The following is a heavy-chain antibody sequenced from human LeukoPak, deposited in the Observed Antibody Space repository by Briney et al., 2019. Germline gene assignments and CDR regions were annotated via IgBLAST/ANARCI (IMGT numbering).Heavy chain of an antibody. CDR3: ARSTGTTLIDYYYYMDV. Sequence: GGSLRLSCAASGFTFSSYGMHWVRQAPGRGLEWVAVIWYDGSNKYYADSVKGRFTISRDNSKNTLYLQMNSLRAEGTAMYYCARSTGTTLIDYYYYMDVWGKGTTVTVSS. CDR1: GFTFSSYG. V-gene: IGHV3-33*01. D-gene: IGHD1-7*01. J-gene: IGHJ6*03. CDR2: IWYDGSNK.